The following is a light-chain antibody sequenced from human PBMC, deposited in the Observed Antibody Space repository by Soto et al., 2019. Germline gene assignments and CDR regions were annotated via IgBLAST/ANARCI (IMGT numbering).Light chain of an antibody. J-gene: IGLJ2*01. CDR1: SSNIGSNT. Sequence: QTVVTQPPSASGTPGQRVTISCSGSSSNIGSNTVDWYQQLPGTAPKLLIYSNNQRPSGVPDRFSGSKSGTSASLAISGLQSEDEGDYYCAAWDDSLNGYVAFGGGTKLTVL. CDR3: AAWDDSLNGYVA. CDR2: SNN. V-gene: IGLV1-44*01.